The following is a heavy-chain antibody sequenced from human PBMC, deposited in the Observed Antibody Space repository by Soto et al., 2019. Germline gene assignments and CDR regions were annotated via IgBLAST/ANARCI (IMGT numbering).Heavy chain of an antibody. CDR1: GFTFSSYA. J-gene: IGHJ5*02. D-gene: IGHD3-9*01. CDR3: VKDSDVLRYFDWLGLFDP. CDR2: ISGSGGST. Sequence: GGSLRLSCAASGFTFSSYAMSWVRQAPGKGLEWVSAISGSGGSTYYADSVKGRFTISRDNSKNTLYLQMNSLRAEDTAVYYCVKDSDVLRYFDWLGLFDPWGQGTLVTVSS. V-gene: IGHV3-23*01.